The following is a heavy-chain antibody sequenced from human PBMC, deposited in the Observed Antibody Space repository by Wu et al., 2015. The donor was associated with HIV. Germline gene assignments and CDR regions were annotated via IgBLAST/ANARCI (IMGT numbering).Heavy chain of an antibody. V-gene: IGHV1-69*05. CDR1: GNTFSSYA. D-gene: IGHD6-19*01. CDR3: ATPRSPGFSSAWPTYFDY. CDR2: IIPLFGTT. J-gene: IGHJ4*02. Sequence: QVQLVQSGAEVKKPGSSVKVSCRASGNTFSSYAISWLRQAPGQGLEWMGGIIPLFGTTEYAHIFQGRVTITTDESTSTAYMRLSSLTSADTAVYYCATPRSPGFSSAWPTYFDYWGQGTLVTVSS.